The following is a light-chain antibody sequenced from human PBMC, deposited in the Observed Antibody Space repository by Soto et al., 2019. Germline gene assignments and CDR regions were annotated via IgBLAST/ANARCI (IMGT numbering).Light chain of an antibody. CDR1: QSVSSSY. CDR3: QQYGSSRT. Sequence: EIVLTQSPGTLSLSPGERATLSCSASQSVSSSYLAWYQQKPGQAPRLLIYGASSRATGIPDRFSGSGSGTDFTLTISRLEPEDFGVYYCQQYGSSRTVGQGTIAEIK. CDR2: GAS. V-gene: IGKV3-20*01. J-gene: IGKJ1*01.